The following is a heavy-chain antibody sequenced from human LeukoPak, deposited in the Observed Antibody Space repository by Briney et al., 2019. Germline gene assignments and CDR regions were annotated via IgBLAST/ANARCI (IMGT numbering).Heavy chain of an antibody. CDR1: GFTFSSYG. J-gene: IGHJ6*02. CDR3: AKDSRGGRRLLPYYYYYGMDV. Sequence: GRSLRLSCAASGFTFSSYGMHWVRQAPGKGLEWVAVISYDGSNKYYADSVKGRFTISRDNSKNTLYLQMNSLRAEDTAVYYCAKDSRGGRRLLPYYYYYGMDVWGQGTTVTVSS. V-gene: IGHV3-30*18. CDR2: ISYDGSNK. D-gene: IGHD1-26*01.